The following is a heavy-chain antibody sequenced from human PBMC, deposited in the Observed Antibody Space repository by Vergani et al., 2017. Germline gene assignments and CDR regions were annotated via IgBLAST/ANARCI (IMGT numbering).Heavy chain of an antibody. Sequence: EVQLVQSGAEVKKPGESLKISCKGSGYSFTSYWIGWVRQMPGKGLEWMGIIYPGDSDTRYSPSFQGQVTISAEKSISTAYLQWSILKASDPAMYYCARLYSSSPDYFDYWGQGTLVTVSS. D-gene: IGHD6-6*01. J-gene: IGHJ4*02. CDR1: GYSFTSYW. CDR3: ARLYSSSPDYFDY. CDR2: IYPGDSDT. V-gene: IGHV5-51*03.